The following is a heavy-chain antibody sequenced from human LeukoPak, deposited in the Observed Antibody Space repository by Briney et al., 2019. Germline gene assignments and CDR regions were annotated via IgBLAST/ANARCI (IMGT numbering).Heavy chain of an antibody. CDR3: ARNELYYYYYMDV. D-gene: IGHD1-1*01. CDR2: INPNSGGT. CDR1: GYTLTNYY. Sequence: GASVKVSCKASGYTLTNYYMHWVRQAPGQGLEWMGWINPNSGGTNYAQKFQGRVTMTRDTSISTAYMELSRLRSDDTAVYYCARNELYYYYYMDVWGKGTTVTVSS. V-gene: IGHV1-2*02. J-gene: IGHJ6*03.